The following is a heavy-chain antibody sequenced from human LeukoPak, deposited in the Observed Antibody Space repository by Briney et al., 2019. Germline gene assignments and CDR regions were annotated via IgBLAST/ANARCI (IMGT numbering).Heavy chain of an antibody. CDR3: ARGTKILAVVVPAGYYYYYMDV. CDR1: GGSFSGYY. J-gene: IGHJ6*03. D-gene: IGHD2-2*01. CDR2: INHSGST. V-gene: IGHV4-34*01. Sequence: SETLSLTCAVYGGSFSGYYWSWIRQPPGKGLEWIGEINHSGSTNYNPSLKSRVTISVDTSKNQFSLKLSSVTAADTAVYYCARGTKILAVVVPAGYYYYYMDVWGKGTTVTVSS.